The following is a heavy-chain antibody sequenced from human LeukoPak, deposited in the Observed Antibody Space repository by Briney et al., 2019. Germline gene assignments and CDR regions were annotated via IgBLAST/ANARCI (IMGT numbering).Heavy chain of an antibody. Sequence: GRSLRLSCAASGFTFSSYGMHWVRQAPGKGLEWVAVISYDGSNKYYADSVKGRFTISRDNSKNTLYLQMNSLRAEDTAVYYCAKDSSSWPIDYWGQGTLVTVSS. CDR1: GFTFSSYG. V-gene: IGHV3-30*18. CDR3: AKDSSSWPIDY. D-gene: IGHD6-13*01. CDR2: ISYDGSNK. J-gene: IGHJ4*02.